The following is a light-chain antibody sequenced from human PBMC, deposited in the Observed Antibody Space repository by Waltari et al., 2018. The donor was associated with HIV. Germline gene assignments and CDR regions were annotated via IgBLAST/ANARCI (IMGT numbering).Light chain of an antibody. CDR1: QTVDRNY. V-gene: IGKV3-20*01. CDR3: QQYDRSWVT. Sequence: EILLTQSPGTLSLAPGERATLSCRASQTVDRNYLSWYQKKPGQGPRFLVFGASRRATGIPDRFSGSGSGTDFTLTISRLEPEDFAVYYCQQYDRSWVTFGGGTKVEIK. J-gene: IGKJ4*01. CDR2: GAS.